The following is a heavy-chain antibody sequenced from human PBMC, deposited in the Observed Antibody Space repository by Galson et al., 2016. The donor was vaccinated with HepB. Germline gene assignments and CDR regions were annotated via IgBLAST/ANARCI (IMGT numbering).Heavy chain of an antibody. V-gene: IGHV3-15*01. Sequence: SLRLSCATSGFTFSNAWMTWVRQAPGRGLEWLGRIRSTPDGGATEYPALVKGRFSISRDDSKNTVYLQMTNLKIEDTGVYYCATAEFFYTSGIYHVLDFWGQGTLVTVSP. CDR3: ATAEFFYTSGIYHVLDF. D-gene: IGHD3-16*02. J-gene: IGHJ4*02. CDR1: GFTFSNAW. CDR2: IRSTPDGGAT.